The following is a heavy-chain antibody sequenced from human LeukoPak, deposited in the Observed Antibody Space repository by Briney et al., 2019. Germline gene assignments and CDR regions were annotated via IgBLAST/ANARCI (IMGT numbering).Heavy chain of an antibody. CDR1: GGSISSYY. D-gene: IGHD3-10*01. J-gene: IGHJ4*02. CDR2: IYYSGST. CDR3: ARDSPWFGEFDY. V-gene: IGHV4-59*01. Sequence: SETLSLTCTVSGGSISSYYWSWIRQPPGKGLEWIGYIYYSGSTNYNPSLKSRVTISVDTSKNQFSLKLSSVTAADTAVYYCARDSPWFGEFDYWGQGTLVTVSS.